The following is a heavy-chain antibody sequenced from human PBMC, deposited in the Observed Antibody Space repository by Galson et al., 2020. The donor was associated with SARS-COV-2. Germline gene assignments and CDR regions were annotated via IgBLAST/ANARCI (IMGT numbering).Heavy chain of an antibody. CDR3: GSELSPYYGMDV. V-gene: IGHV3-11*06. CDR2: ISSSSSYT. Sequence: GSLRLPCAASGFTFSDYYMSWIRQAPGKGLEWVSYISSSSSYTNYADSVKGRFTISRDNSKNTLYLQMNSLRAEDTAVYYCGSELSPYYGMDVWGQGTTVTVSS. D-gene: IGHD3-16*02. CDR1: GFTFSDYY. J-gene: IGHJ6*02.